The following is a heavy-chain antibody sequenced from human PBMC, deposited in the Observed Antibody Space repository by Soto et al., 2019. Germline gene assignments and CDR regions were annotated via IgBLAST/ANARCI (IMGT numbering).Heavy chain of an antibody. CDR3: ATSYGSGSSHFDY. CDR1: GGTFNSYT. J-gene: IGHJ4*02. D-gene: IGHD3-10*01. CDR2: VNPIVGMS. Sequence: QVRLVQSGAEVKKPGSSVKVSCTASGGTFNSYTINWVRQAPGQRLEWVGRVNPIVGMSSSAAKCQGRVTMTADKSTSKAYMDLNGLKSEDTAVYYCATSYGSGSSHFDYWGQGTLVTVSS. V-gene: IGHV1-69*02.